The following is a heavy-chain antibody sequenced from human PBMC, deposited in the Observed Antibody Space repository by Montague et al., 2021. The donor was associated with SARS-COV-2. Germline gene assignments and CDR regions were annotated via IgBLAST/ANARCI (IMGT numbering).Heavy chain of an antibody. CDR2: IDWDDDK. D-gene: IGHD4-23*01. J-gene: IGHJ4*02. CDR3: ARTYYGGRPFDY. V-gene: IGHV2-70*04. Sequence: PALGKPTQTLTLTCTFSGFSLSTSGMRVSWIRQPPGKALEWLARIDWDDDKYYSTSLKTRLTISKDISKNQVVLTMTNMDPVDTATYYCARTYYGGRPFDYWGQGTLVTVSS. CDR1: GFSLSTSGMR.